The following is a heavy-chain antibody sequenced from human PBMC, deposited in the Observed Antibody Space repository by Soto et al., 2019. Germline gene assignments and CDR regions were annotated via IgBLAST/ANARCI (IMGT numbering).Heavy chain of an antibody. J-gene: IGHJ6*02. V-gene: IGHV4-39*01. CDR2: IYYSGST. CDR1: GGSISSSSYY. Sequence: SETLSLTCTVSGGSISSSSYYWGWIRQPPGKGLEWIGSIYYSGSTYYNPSLKSRVTISVDTSKNQFSLKLSSVTAADTAVYYCAKQALGYCSGGSCYSRYGGYYYYGMDVWGQGTTVTVSS. D-gene: IGHD2-15*01. CDR3: AKQALGYCSGGSCYSRYGGYYYYGMDV.